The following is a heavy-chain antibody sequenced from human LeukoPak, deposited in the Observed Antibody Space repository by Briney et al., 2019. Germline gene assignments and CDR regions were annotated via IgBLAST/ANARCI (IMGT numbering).Heavy chain of an antibody. CDR2: IYASGTT. CDR3: GGRGF. J-gene: IGHJ4*02. CDR1: GGSISSNC. D-gene: IGHD3-10*01. Sequence: PSETLSLTCTVSGGSISSNCWSWIRQPPGKGLEWIGCIYASGTTNYNPSLKGRLTIPVDTSNSQFSLTVRSVTAADTAVYYCGGRGFWGQGTLVTVSS. V-gene: IGHV4-4*09.